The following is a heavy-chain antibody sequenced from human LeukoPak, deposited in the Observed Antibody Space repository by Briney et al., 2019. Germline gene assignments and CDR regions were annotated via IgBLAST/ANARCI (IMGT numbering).Heavy chain of an antibody. CDR3: ATELIYMVRGVASGY. J-gene: IGHJ4*02. D-gene: IGHD3-10*01. V-gene: IGHV1-24*01. CDR1: GYTFTSHY. Sequence: GASVKVSCKASGYTFTSHYMHWVRQAPGKGLEWMGGFDPEDGETIYAQKFQGRVTMTEDTSTDTAYMELSSLRSEDTAVYYCATELIYMVRGVASGYWGQGTLVTVSS. CDR2: FDPEDGET.